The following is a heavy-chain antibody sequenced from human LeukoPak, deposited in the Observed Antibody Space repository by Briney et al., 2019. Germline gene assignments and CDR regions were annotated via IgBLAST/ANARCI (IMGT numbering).Heavy chain of an antibody. V-gene: IGHV1-69*06. J-gene: IGHJ4*02. CDR3: ARDDSGGSFFDY. D-gene: IGHD2-15*01. CDR1: GGTFSSYA. Sequence: ASVKLSCKASGGTFSSYAISWVRQAPGHRLECMGGIIPIFGTANHAQKFQGRVTITADKSTSTAYMELSSLRSEDTAVYYCARDDSGGSFFDYWGQGTLVTVSS. CDR2: IIPIFGTA.